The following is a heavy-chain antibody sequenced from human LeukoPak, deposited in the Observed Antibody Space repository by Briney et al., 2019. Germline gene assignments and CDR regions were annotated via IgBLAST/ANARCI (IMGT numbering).Heavy chain of an antibody. CDR3: ARDLAYGDDGL. J-gene: IGHJ4*02. V-gene: IGHV3-21*01. Sequence: GGPLRLSSAVPGFTPSTYSMYGVRPSPGEGLEWVAFISSSSSYIFYADSLKGRFTISRDNAKNSLYLQMNSLRADDTAVYYCARDLAYGDDGLWGQGTPVTVSS. CDR1: GFTPSTYS. D-gene: IGHD4-17*01. CDR2: ISSSSSYI.